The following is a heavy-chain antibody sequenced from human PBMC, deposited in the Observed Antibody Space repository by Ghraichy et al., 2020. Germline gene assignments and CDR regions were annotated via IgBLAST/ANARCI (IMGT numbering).Heavy chain of an antibody. D-gene: IGHD2-2*01. CDR2: IYYSGST. V-gene: IGHV4-59*01. CDR1: GGSISSYY. J-gene: IGHJ3*02. CDR3: ARAPRYCSSTSCSIGAFDI. Sequence: SQTLSLTCTVSGGSISSYYWSWIRQPPGKGLEWIGYIYYSGSTNYIPSLRSRVTISVDTSKNQFSLKLSSVTAADTAVYYCARAPRYCSSTSCSIGAFDIWGQGTMVTVSS.